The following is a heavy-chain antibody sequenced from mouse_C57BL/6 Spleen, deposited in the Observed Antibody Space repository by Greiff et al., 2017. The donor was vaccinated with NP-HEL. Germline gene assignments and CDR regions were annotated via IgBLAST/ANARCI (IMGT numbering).Heavy chain of an antibody. CDR1: GFTFSDYG. CDR2: ISSGSSTI. J-gene: IGHJ4*01. V-gene: IGHV5-17*01. CDR3: ARSIRRYAMDY. D-gene: IGHD2-12*01. Sequence: EVMLVESGGGLVKPGGSLKLSCAASGFTFSDYGMHWVRQAPEKGLEWVAYISSGSSTIYYADTVKGRFTISRDNAKNTLFLQMTSLRSEDTAMYYCARSIRRYAMDYWGQGTSVTVSS.